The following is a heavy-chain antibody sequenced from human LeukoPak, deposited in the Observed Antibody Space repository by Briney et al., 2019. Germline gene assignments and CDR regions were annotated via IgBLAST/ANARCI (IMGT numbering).Heavy chain of an antibody. CDR3: AKDRLTAAGTSWFDP. J-gene: IGHJ5*02. CDR1: GFTFSSYA. V-gene: IGHV3-23*01. D-gene: IGHD6-13*01. Sequence: GGSLRLSCAVSGFTFSSYAMSWVRQAPGKGLGWVSTISGGGGSTYYADSVKGRFTISRDNSKNTLYLQMNSLRAEDTAVYYCAKDRLTAAGTSWFDPWGQGTLVTVSS. CDR2: ISGGGGST.